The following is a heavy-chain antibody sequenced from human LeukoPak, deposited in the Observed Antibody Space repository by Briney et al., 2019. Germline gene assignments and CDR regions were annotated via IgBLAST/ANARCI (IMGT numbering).Heavy chain of an antibody. CDR3: ARDVRPDY. D-gene: IGHD6-6*01. CDR2: INSDGSAT. J-gene: IGHJ4*02. Sequence: GGSLRLSCVASGFTLSTYWMHWVRQAPGKGLVWVSRINSDGSATSYADSVMVRFTISRDSAKNTLYLQMNSLRPEDTAVYYCARDVRPDYWGQGTLVTVST. CDR1: GFTLSTYW. V-gene: IGHV3-74*01.